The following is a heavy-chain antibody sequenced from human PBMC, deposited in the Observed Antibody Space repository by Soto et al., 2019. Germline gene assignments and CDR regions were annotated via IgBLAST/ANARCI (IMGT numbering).Heavy chain of an antibody. Sequence: QVQLQESGPGLVKPSGTLSLTCAVSGGSISSSNWWRWVRQPPGKGLEWIGEVFHSGSTNYNPSLMSRLTISGGRSKNQLSLKLTSVTDADTAVYYGTRDRIYGSERSYYYYAMDVWGRGTTVTVSS. CDR3: TRDRIYGSERSYYYYAMDV. V-gene: IGHV4-4*02. J-gene: IGHJ6*02. CDR1: GGSISSSNW. CDR2: VFHSGST. D-gene: IGHD3-10*01.